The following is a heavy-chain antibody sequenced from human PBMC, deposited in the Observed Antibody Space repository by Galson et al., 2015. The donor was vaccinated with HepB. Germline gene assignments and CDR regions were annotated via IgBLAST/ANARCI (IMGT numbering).Heavy chain of an antibody. CDR2: INPNSGGT. Sequence: SVKVSCKASGYTFTGYYMHWVRQAPGQGLEWMGRINPNSGGTNYAQKFQGRVTMTRDTSISTAYMELSRLRSDDTAVYYCARDLMIAARPMYYYYYMDVWGKGTTVTVSS. CDR3: ARDLMIAARPMYYYYYMDV. CDR1: GYTFTGYY. D-gene: IGHD6-6*01. V-gene: IGHV1-2*06. J-gene: IGHJ6*03.